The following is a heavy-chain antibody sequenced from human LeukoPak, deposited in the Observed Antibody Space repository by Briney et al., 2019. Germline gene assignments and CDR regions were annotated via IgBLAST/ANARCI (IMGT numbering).Heavy chain of an antibody. V-gene: IGHV3-11*01. Sequence: GGSLRLSCAASGFAFSDYYMSWIRQAPGKGLEWVSYISSSGSTIYYADSVKGRFTISRDNAKNSLYLQMNSLRAEDTAVYYCASTQPIVVVVAATRDFDYWGQGTLVTVSS. CDR2: ISSSGSTI. CDR3: ASTQPIVVVVAATRDFDY. J-gene: IGHJ4*02. D-gene: IGHD2-15*01. CDR1: GFAFSDYY.